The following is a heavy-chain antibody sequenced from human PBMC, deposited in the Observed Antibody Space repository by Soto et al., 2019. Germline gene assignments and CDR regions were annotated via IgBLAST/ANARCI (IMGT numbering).Heavy chain of an antibody. V-gene: IGHV3-23*01. J-gene: IGHJ3*02. CDR3: AKPGYSSGWYLGAAFDI. CDR1: GFTFSSYA. Sequence: GGSLRLSCAASGFTFSSYAMSWVRQAPEKGLEWVSGISGSGGSTCYADSVKGRFTISRDNSKNSLYLQMNSLRAEDTALYYCAKPGYSSGWYLGAAFDIWGQGTMVTVSS. D-gene: IGHD6-19*01. CDR2: ISGSGGST.